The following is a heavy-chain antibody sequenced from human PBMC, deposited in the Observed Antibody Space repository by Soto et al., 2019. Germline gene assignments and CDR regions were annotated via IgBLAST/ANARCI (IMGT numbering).Heavy chain of an antibody. Sequence: QVQLVQSGAEVKKPGSSVKVSCKASGGTFSSYTISWVRQAPGQGLEWMGRIIPTLGIANYAQKFQVRVTINADKSTSTAYMELSSLRSEDTAVYYCARDARSSFDWFDPWGQGTLVTVSS. V-gene: IGHV1-69*08. CDR1: GGTFSSYT. J-gene: IGHJ5*02. CDR2: IIPTLGIA. CDR3: ARDARSSFDWFDP.